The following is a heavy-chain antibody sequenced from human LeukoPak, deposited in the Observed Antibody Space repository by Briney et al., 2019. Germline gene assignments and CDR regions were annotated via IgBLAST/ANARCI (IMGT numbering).Heavy chain of an antibody. V-gene: IGHV3-23*01. D-gene: IGHD5-18*01. CDR1: GFTFSTYA. CDR2: ISGSGSST. Sequence: PGGSLRLSCAASGFTFSTYAMSWVRQAPGKGLEWVSGISGSGSSTFYADSVKGRVTVSRDNSKNTLYLQMNSLRDEDMAIYYCAKEGNSYGTDYWGQGTLVTVSS. J-gene: IGHJ4*02. CDR3: AKEGNSYGTDY.